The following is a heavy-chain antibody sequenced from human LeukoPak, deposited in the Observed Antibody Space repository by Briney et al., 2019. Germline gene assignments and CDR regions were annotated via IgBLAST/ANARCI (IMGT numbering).Heavy chain of an antibody. J-gene: IGHJ4*02. CDR2: ISDTSRTI. Sequence: PGGSLRLSCGASGFTFGDYYMTWIRQAPGKGLEWVSYISDTSRTIYYADSVKGRFTISRDNAKNSLYLQMNSLRAEDTALYYCAKEGYDSSGYYDYWGQGTLVTVSS. V-gene: IGHV3-11*01. CDR3: AKEGYDSSGYYDY. D-gene: IGHD3-22*01. CDR1: GFTFGDYY.